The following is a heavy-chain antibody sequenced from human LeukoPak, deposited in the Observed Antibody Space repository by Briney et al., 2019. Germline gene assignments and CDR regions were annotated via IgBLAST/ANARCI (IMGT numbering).Heavy chain of an antibody. CDR2: INRSGST. CDR3: AYRDYDSSGYWVDY. CDR1: GGSFSGYY. D-gene: IGHD3-22*01. Sequence: SETLSLTCAVYGGSFSGYYWSWIRQPPGKGLEWIGEINRSGSTNYNPSLKSRVTISVDTSKNQFSLKLSSVTAADTAVYYCAYRDYDSSGYWVDYWGQGTLVTVSS. V-gene: IGHV4-34*01. J-gene: IGHJ4*02.